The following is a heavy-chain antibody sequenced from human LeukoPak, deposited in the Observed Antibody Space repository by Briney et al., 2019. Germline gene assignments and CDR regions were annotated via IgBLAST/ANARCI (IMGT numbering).Heavy chain of an antibody. D-gene: IGHD3-3*01. J-gene: IGHJ4*02. CDR2: ISAYNNNT. CDR3: TRGLSSSYYDFWSGYYY. V-gene: IGHV1-18*01. CDR1: GYTFTTNG. Sequence: ASVKVSCTASGYTFTTNGISWGRQAPGQGLEWMGWISAYNNNTNYAQKVQGRVTMTTDTSTSTAYMELRSLRSDDTAVYYCTRGLSSSYYDFWSGYYYWGQGTLVTVSS.